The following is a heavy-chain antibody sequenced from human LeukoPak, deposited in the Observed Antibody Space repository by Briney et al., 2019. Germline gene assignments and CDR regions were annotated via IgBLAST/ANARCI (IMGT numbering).Heavy chain of an antibody. D-gene: IGHD3-16*01. J-gene: IGHJ4*02. CDR2: ISSSGGTI. V-gene: IGHV3-11*01. Sequence: AGGSLRLSCSASGFTFSDSYMSWIRQVPGKGLEWISYISSSGGTIYYADSVRGRFTISRDNAKNSLYLQMNSLRAEDTAVYYCAKEGGDWGEGYFDYWGQGTLVTVSS. CDR3: AKEGGDWGEGYFDY. CDR1: GFTFSDSY.